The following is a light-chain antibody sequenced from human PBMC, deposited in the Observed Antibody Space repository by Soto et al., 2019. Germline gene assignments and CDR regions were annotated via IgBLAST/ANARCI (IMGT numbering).Light chain of an antibody. J-gene: IGKJ4*01. CDR3: QQLKSYPLT. CDR1: QGINTD. CDR2: SAS. V-gene: IGKV1-9*01. Sequence: DILLTQSASSLSASLGDRVTITCGASQGINTDLAWYQQKPVKAPKSLIYSASSLQRGVPSRFSGSGSGTEFTLTVSSLQPEDFATYYCQQLKSYPLTFGGGTKVDI.